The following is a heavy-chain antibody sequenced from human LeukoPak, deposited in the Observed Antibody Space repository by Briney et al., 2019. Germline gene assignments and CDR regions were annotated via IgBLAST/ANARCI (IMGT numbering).Heavy chain of an antibody. CDR2: TKSKTDGGTV. Sequence: GGSLRLSCAASGFTFTNAWMSWIRQAPGKGLEWVGRTKSKTDGGTVDYAAPVKGRFTISRDDSKNTLYLQMNSLKTEDTAVYYCATVRPSIGYWGQGTLVTVSS. D-gene: IGHD2-21*01. CDR3: ATVRPSIGY. CDR1: GFTFTNAW. V-gene: IGHV3-15*01. J-gene: IGHJ4*02.